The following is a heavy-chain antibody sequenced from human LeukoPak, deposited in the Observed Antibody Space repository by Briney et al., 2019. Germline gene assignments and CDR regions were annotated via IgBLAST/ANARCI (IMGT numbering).Heavy chain of an antibody. J-gene: IGHJ4*02. CDR1: GFTFSSYS. Sequence: PGGSLRLSCAASGFTFSSYSMNWVRQAPGKGLEWVSSISSSSSYIYYADSVKGRFTISRDNAKNSLYPQMNSLRAEDTAVYYCARDLYYYDSSGYDYWGQGTLVTVSS. CDR3: ARDLYYYDSSGYDY. CDR2: ISSSSSYI. V-gene: IGHV3-21*01. D-gene: IGHD3-22*01.